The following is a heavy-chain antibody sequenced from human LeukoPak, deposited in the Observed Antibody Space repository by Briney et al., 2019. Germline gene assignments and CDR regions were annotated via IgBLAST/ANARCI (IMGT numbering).Heavy chain of an antibody. Sequence: SETLSLTCTVSGGSITTYYWSWIRQPPGKGLEWIGYIFYSGDTNYNPSLKSRVTMSVDTSKNQLSLNLSSVTAADTAAYYCARDCSGGKCYNGIVAGMDVWGQGTTVTVSS. J-gene: IGHJ6*02. V-gene: IGHV4-59*01. CDR1: GGSITTYY. CDR2: IFYSGDT. D-gene: IGHD2-15*01. CDR3: ARDCSGGKCYNGIVAGMDV.